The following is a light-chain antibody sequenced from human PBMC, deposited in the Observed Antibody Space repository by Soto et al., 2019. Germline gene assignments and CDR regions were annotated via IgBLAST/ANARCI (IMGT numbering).Light chain of an antibody. CDR3: QQYNTYST. J-gene: IGKJ5*01. CDR1: QNIRNW. CDR2: DAS. Sequence: DIQMTPSPSTLSASVVDSVTIPCRASQNIRNWLAWYQQKPGKAPNPLIYDASSLKRGVPARFSGSGSGTESTLTISSLHPDDVATYYCQQYNTYSTFGQGTRLEIK. V-gene: IGKV1-5*01.